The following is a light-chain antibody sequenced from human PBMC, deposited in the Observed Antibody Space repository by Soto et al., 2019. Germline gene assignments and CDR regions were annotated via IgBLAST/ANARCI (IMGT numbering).Light chain of an antibody. CDR2: DAS. Sequence: EIVLTQSPATLSLSPGERATLSCRASQSVTSSLAWYQQKLGQAPRLLIYDASSRATGTPARFSGSGSGTDFTLTLSSLAPEDFAVYYCQQRSNWLTFGGGTKVEIK. J-gene: IGKJ4*01. CDR3: QQRSNWLT. V-gene: IGKV3-11*01. CDR1: QSVTSS.